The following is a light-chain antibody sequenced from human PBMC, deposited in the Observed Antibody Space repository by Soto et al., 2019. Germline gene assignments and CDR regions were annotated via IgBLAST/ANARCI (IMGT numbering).Light chain of an antibody. J-gene: IGLJ1*01. CDR3: CSYADGSIYV. Sequence: NFMLTQPHSVSESPGKTVTISCTRSSGSIASNYVQWYQQRPGSAPTTVIYEDNQRPSGVPDRFSGSIDSSSNSASLTISGLKTEDEADYYCCSYADGSIYVFGTGTKVTVL. V-gene: IGLV6-57*04. CDR2: EDN. CDR1: SGSIASNY.